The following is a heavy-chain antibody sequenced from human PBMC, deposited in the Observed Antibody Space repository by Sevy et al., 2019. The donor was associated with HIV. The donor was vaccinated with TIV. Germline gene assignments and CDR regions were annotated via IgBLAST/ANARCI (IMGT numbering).Heavy chain of an antibody. CDR3: ARDYCSGGSCYGSDAFDI. CDR2: IYTSGST. D-gene: IGHD2-15*01. CDR1: GGSISSGTYY. V-gene: IGHV4-61*02. J-gene: IGHJ3*02. Sequence: SETLSLTCTVSGGSISSGTYYWIWVRQPAGKGLEWIGRIYTSGSTNYNPSLKSRVTISEDTSKNQFSLKLNSVTAADTAVYYCARDYCSGGSCYGSDAFDIWGRGTMVTVSS.